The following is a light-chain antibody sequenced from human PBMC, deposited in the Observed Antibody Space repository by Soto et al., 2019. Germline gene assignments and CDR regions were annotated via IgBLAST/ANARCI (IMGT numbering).Light chain of an antibody. CDR3: QQSYSTLSIT. Sequence: DIQMTPSPSTLSASVGDRVTITCRASQSISSWLAWYQQKPGKAPKLLIYDASSLESGVPSRFSGRGSGTEFTLTISSLQPDDFATYYCQQSYSTLSITFGQGTRLEIK. J-gene: IGKJ5*01. CDR2: DAS. CDR1: QSISSW. V-gene: IGKV1-5*01.